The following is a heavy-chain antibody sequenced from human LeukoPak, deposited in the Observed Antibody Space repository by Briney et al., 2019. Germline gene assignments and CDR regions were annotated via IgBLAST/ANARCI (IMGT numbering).Heavy chain of an antibody. CDR3: ARDRPTGASRVFVVQ. CDR2: MSSGSRYP. Sequence: GGSLRLSCTASGFTFSSYAMTWVRQAPGKGLEWVSSMSSGSRYPYYADSVRGRFTISRDNAKNSLYLVMNSLRAEDTAIYYCARDRPTGASRVFVVQWGQGTLVTVSS. J-gene: IGHJ4*02. V-gene: IGHV3-21*01. CDR1: GFTFSSYA. D-gene: IGHD3-3*01.